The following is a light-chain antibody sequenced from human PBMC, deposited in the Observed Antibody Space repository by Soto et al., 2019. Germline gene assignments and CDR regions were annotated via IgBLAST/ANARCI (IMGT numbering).Light chain of an antibody. CDR1: SSGVGGYNY. CDR2: DVS. J-gene: IGLJ1*01. V-gene: IGLV2-11*01. CDR3: CSYAGSYTHV. Sequence: QSALTQPRSVSGSPGQSVTISCTGTSSGVGGYNYVSWYQQHPGKAPKLMIYDVSKRPSGVPDRFSGSKSGNTASLTISGLQAEDEADYYCCSYAGSYTHVFGTGTKVTVL.